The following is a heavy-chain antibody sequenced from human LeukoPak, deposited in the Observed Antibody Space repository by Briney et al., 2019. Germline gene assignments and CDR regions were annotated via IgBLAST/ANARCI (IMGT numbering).Heavy chain of an antibody. V-gene: IGHV4-34*01. CDR2: INHSGST. Sequence: SETLSLTCAVYGGSFSGYYWSWIRQPPGKGLEWIGEINHSGSTNYNPSLKSRVTISVDTSKNQFSLKLSSVTAADTAVYYCARAREVDTAMRTRFDYWGQGTLVTVSS. CDR3: ARAREVDTAMRTRFDY. J-gene: IGHJ4*02. CDR1: GGSFSGYY. D-gene: IGHD5-18*01.